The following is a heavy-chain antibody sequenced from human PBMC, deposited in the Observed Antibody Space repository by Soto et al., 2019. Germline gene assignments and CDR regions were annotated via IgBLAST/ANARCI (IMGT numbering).Heavy chain of an antibody. Sequence: QVQLQQWGAGLLKPSETLSLTCAVYGDSFSGYYWTWMRQPPGKGLEWIGEVNNSGSTKSNPSLKNRVTMSVDTSKKQFSLKLSSVTAADTAMYYCARVLRARAYIYDGSGYSRQNWFDPWGQGTLVTVSS. V-gene: IGHV4-34*01. D-gene: IGHD3-22*01. J-gene: IGHJ5*02. CDR1: GDSFSGYY. CDR2: VNNSGST. CDR3: ARVLRARAYIYDGSGYSRQNWFDP.